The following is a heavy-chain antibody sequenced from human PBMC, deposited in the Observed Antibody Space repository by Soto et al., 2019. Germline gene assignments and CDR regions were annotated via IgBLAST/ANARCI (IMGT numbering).Heavy chain of an antibody. Sequence: GGSLRLSCAASGFTFSSYGMHWVRQAPGKGLEWVAVISYDGSNKYYADSVKGRFTISRDNSKNTLYLQMNSLRAEDTAVYYCAKDVHYYGSGSYFDYWGQGTLVTVSS. CDR1: GFTFSSYG. CDR2: ISYDGSNK. CDR3: AKDVHYYGSGSYFDY. D-gene: IGHD3-10*01. V-gene: IGHV3-30*18. J-gene: IGHJ4*02.